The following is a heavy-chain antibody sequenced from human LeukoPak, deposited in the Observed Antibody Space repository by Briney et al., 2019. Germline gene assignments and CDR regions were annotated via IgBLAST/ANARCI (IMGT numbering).Heavy chain of an antibody. CDR1: GGSISSYY. Sequence: SETLSLTCTVSGGSISSYYWSWIRQPPGKGLEWIGYIYYSGSTNYNPSLKSRVAISVDTSKNQFPLKLSSVTAADTAVYHCARGGGDTAMANFDYWGQGTLVTVSS. V-gene: IGHV4-59*01. J-gene: IGHJ4*02. D-gene: IGHD5-18*01. CDR2: IYYSGST. CDR3: ARGGGDTAMANFDY.